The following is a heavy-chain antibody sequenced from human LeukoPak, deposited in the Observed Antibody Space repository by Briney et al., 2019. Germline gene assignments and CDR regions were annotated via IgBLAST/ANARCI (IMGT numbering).Heavy chain of an antibody. D-gene: IGHD4-17*01. V-gene: IGHV3-7*01. J-gene: IGHJ3*02. CDR3: ARDYGDSGSIDAFDI. Sequence: GGPLGLSCAASGFTFSSYWMSWVRQAPGKGLESVANIKKDGSEKYYVDSVKGRFTISRDNTKNSLYLQMNSLRAEDTAVYYCARDYGDSGSIDAFDIWGQGTMVTVSS. CDR1: GFTFSSYW. CDR2: IKKDGSEK.